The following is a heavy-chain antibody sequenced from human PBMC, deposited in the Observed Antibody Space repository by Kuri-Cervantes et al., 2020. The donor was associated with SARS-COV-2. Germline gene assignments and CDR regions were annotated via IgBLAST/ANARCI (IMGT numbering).Heavy chain of an antibody. Sequence: GSLRLSCTVSGGSISSYYWSWIRQPAGKGLERIGRIYTSGSTNYNPSLKSRVTMSVDTSKSQFSLRLSSVTAADTAVYYCARSRIAVADWYFDLWGRGTLVTVSS. V-gene: IGHV4-4*07. D-gene: IGHD6-19*01. CDR2: IYTSGST. J-gene: IGHJ2*01. CDR1: GGSISSYY. CDR3: ARSRIAVADWYFDL.